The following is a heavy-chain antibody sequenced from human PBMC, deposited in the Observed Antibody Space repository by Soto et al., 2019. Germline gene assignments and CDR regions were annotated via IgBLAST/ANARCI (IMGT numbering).Heavy chain of an antibody. CDR1: GGSISSYY. J-gene: IGHJ4*02. CDR2: IYYSGST. D-gene: IGHD1-26*01. Sequence: SETLSLTCTVSGGSISSYYWSWIRQPPGKGLEWIGYIYYSGSTNYNPSLKSRVTISVDTSKNRFSLKLSSVTAADTAVYYCAIEGIVGATARIDYWGQGTLVTVSS. V-gene: IGHV4-59*01. CDR3: AIEGIVGATARIDY.